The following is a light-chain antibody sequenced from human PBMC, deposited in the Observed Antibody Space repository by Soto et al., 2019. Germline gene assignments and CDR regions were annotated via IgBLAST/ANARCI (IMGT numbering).Light chain of an antibody. J-gene: IGLJ1*01. V-gene: IGLV2-14*01. Sequence: QSVLTQPSSLSGSPGQWVTLSCPGTSSDVGGYNYVSWYQQHPGKAPKLMIYDVSNRPSGVSNRFSGSKSGNTASLTISGLQAEDEADYYCSSYTSSSLPYVFGTGTKVTVL. CDR2: DVS. CDR1: SSDVGGYNY. CDR3: SSYTSSSLPYV.